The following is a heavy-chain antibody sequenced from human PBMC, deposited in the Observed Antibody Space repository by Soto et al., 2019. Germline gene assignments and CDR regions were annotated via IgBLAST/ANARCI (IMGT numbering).Heavy chain of an antibody. V-gene: IGHV4-59*01. J-gene: IGHJ4*02. CDR3: ARVGGDDFGYSGGFDY. CDR1: GGSIRDYF. CDR2: IYYSGRT. D-gene: IGHD4-17*01. Sequence: KPSETLSLTCTVSGGSIRDYFWTWIRQPPGKGLEWIGYIYYSGRTNYNPSLKSRVSISVDTSKNHFSLQLRSVTAADTAVYYCARVGGDDFGYSGGFDYWGQGTLVTVSS.